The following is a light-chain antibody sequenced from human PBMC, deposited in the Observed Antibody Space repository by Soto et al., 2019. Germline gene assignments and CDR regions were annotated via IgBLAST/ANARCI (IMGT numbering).Light chain of an antibody. CDR3: QQYGSSPRVT. V-gene: IGKV3-20*01. Sequence: EIVLTQSPGTLSLSPGERATLSCRASQSVSTTYLAWYQRKPGQAPRLLIYGASSRATGIPDRFSGSGSGTDFTLTISRLEPEDFAVYYCQQYGSSPRVTFGQGTRLEI. CDR2: GAS. J-gene: IGKJ5*01. CDR1: QSVSTTY.